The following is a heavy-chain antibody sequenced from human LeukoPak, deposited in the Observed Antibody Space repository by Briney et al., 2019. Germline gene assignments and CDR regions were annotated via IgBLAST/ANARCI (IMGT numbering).Heavy chain of an antibody. Sequence: TGGSLRLSCAASGFTVSSNYMSWVRQAPGKGLEWVSVIYSGGSTYYADSVKGRFTISRHNSKNTLYLQMNSLRAEDTAVYYCARSSSWYEYYFDYWGQGTLVTVSS. CDR3: ARSSSWYEYYFDY. J-gene: IGHJ4*02. CDR2: IYSGGST. V-gene: IGHV3-53*04. CDR1: GFTVSSNY. D-gene: IGHD6-13*01.